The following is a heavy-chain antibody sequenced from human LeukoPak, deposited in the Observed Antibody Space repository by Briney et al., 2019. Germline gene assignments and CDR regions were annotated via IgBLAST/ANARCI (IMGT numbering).Heavy chain of an antibody. V-gene: IGHV1-46*01. D-gene: IGHD1-1*01. CDR1: GYSFTSNY. CDR2: IYPRDGST. CDR3: ARNPIANVPYYFDY. Sequence: ASVTVSCKASGYSFTSNYIHWVRQAPGQGLEWMGMIYPRDGSTSYAQKFQGRVTVTRDTSTSTVHMELSGLRSEDTAVYYCARNPIANVPYYFDYWGQGTLVTVSS. J-gene: IGHJ4*02.